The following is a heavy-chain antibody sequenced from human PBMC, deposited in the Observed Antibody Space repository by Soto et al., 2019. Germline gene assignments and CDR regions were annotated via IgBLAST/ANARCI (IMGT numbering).Heavy chain of an antibody. D-gene: IGHD3-22*01. CDR3: AKGDRDPYYYDSSGFFDY. V-gene: IGHV3-23*01. Sequence: EVQLLESGGGLVQPGGSLRLSCAASGFTFSSCAMSWVRQAPGKGLEWVSAISGSGGSTYYADSVKGRFTISRDNSKNTLYLQMNSLRAEDTAVYYCAKGDRDPYYYDSSGFFDYWGQGTLVTVSS. CDR2: ISGSGGST. J-gene: IGHJ4*02. CDR1: GFTFSSCA.